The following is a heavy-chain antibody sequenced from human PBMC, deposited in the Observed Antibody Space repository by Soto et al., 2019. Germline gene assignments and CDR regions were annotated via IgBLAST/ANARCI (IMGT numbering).Heavy chain of an antibody. CDR2: IHGDGAYM. V-gene: IGHV3-23*01. CDR3: VINRGGASHTTWYFAS. D-gene: IGHD3-16*02. CDR1: GFTFSCCA. J-gene: IGHJ2*01. Sequence: EVQLLDSGGGLVQPGGSLRLSCAASGFTFSCCAMSWVRQAPGKGLEWVATIHGDGAYMQYTDSVKGRFTISRDNSRNKMYLQMDTMRGNDTAVYYCVINRGGASHTTWYFASCGRGTLVTVSS.